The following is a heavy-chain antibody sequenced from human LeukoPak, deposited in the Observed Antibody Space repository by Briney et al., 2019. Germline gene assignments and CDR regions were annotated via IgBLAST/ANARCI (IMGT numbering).Heavy chain of an antibody. CDR2: INQGGSEK. Sequence: PGGSLRLSCAASGFTFSNYYMSWVRQAPGKGLEWVANINQGGSEKYYVDSVKGRFTISRDNSKNTLYLQMNSLRAEDTAVYYCARVVSIAARNPSWFDYWGQGTLVTVSS. V-gene: IGHV3-7*01. CDR3: ARVVSIAARNPSWFDY. J-gene: IGHJ4*02. D-gene: IGHD6-6*01. CDR1: GFTFSNYY.